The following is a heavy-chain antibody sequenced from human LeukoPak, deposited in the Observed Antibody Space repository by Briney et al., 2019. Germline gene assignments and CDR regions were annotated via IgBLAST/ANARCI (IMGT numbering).Heavy chain of an antibody. V-gene: IGHV5-51*01. D-gene: IGHD4-23*01. Sequence: GESLEISCKGSGSIFTRYWIGWVRQMPGKGLEWMGIIHPGDSETRYSPSFQGQVTISADKSISTAYLQWSSLEASDTAVYYCARHGGGNGEYFFDYWGHGTLVTVSS. J-gene: IGHJ4*01. CDR2: IHPGDSET. CDR1: GSIFTRYW. CDR3: ARHGGGNGEYFFDY.